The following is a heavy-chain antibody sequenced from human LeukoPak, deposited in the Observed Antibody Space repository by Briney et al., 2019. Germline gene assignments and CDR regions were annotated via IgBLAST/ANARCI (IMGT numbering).Heavy chain of an antibody. CDR1: GGSVSSSSYY. J-gene: IGHJ4*02. D-gene: IGHD6-19*01. Sequence: SETLSLTCTVSGGSVSSSSYYWGCIRQPPGKGLEWIGSIYYSGSTYYNPSLKSRVTISEDTSKNQFSLNLTSVTAADTAVYYCARTAGVAVAGSRQYFDYWGQGTLVTVSS. CDR3: ARTAGVAVAGSRQYFDY. V-gene: IGHV4-39*01. CDR2: IYYSGST.